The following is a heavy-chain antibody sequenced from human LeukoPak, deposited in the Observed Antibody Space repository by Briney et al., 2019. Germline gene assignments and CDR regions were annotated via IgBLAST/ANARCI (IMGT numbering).Heavy chain of an antibody. J-gene: IGHJ4*02. D-gene: IGHD4-17*01. CDR3: ARHKWGDYTGSDY. V-gene: IGHV3-53*01. Sequence: GGSLRLPCAASGFTVSSNYMSWVRQAPGKGLEWVSIIYSDGRTYYADSVKGRFTISRDNSKNTLYLQMNSLRAEDTAVYYCARHKWGDYTGSDYWGQGTLVTVSS. CDR2: IYSDGRT. CDR1: GFTVSSNY.